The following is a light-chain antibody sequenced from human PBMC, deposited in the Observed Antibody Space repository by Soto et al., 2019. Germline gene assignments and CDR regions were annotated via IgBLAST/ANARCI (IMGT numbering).Light chain of an antibody. CDR3: LQDYSWPWT. CDR2: GAF. CDR1: QDVRNY. J-gene: IGKJ1*01. Sequence: AIQMTQSPSSLSASVGDRLTNTCRASQDVRNYVGWYQQKPGKAPKFLIYGAFSLETGIPSRFSGSGYGTEFTLTINSLLPEDFATYFCLQDYSWPWTFGQGTKVEV. V-gene: IGKV1-6*01.